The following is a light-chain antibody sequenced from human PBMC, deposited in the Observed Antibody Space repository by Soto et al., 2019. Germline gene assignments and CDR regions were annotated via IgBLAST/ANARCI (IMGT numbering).Light chain of an antibody. CDR2: DAS. V-gene: IGKV3-11*01. CDR3: QQRSNWPREIT. J-gene: IGKJ5*01. Sequence: VVVPKSPAPVSLSPGEKATLSCRAIQSVSSYLAWYQQKPGQAPRLLIYDASNRAPGIPARFSGSGSGTDFTLTISSLEPEDFAVYYCQQRSNWPREITFGQGTRLEIK. CDR1: QSVSSY.